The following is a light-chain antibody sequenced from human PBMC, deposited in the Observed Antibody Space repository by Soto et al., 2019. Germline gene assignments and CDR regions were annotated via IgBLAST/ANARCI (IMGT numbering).Light chain of an antibody. V-gene: IGKV3-11*01. CDR1: QSVSSY. Sequence: EMVLTQSPATLSLSPGERATLSCRASQSVSSYLAWYQQKPGQAPRLLIYDASNRATGIPARFSGSGSGTDFTLTISSLEPDDFAVYYCQQRSNWSLTFGGGTKVEIK. CDR2: DAS. CDR3: QQRSNWSLT. J-gene: IGKJ4*01.